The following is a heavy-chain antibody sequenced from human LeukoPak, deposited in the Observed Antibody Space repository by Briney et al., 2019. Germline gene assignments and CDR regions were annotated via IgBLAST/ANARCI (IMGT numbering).Heavy chain of an antibody. V-gene: IGHV4-39*07. J-gene: IGHJ5*02. CDR1: GGSIISSSSYY. CDR2: IYYSGTT. Sequence: PSETLSLTCTVSGGSIISSSSYYWGWIRQPPGKGLEWIGSIYYSGTTYYNPSLKSRVTISVDTSTNQFSLKLSSVTAADTAVYYCTRDSGVRGVGPSWGQGTLVTVSS. CDR3: TRDSGVRGVGPS. D-gene: IGHD3-10*01.